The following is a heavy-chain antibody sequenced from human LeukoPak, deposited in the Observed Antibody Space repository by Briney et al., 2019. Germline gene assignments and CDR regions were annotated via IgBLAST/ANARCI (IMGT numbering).Heavy chain of an antibody. D-gene: IGHD6-19*01. CDR1: GGAFSGYY. CDR3: AREGYSSGWNDC. CDR2: INYRGNT. J-gene: IGHJ4*02. V-gene: IGHV4-59*01. Sequence: SETLSLTCAVYGGAFSGYYWSWIRQPPGKGLEWIGYINYRGNTNYNPSLKNRVSMSVDMSKNQFSLKLRSVTAADTAVYFCAREGYSSGWNDCWGQGTLVTVSS.